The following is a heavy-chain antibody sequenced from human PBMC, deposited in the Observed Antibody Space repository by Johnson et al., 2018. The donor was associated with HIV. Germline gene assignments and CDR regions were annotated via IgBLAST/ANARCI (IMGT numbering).Heavy chain of an antibody. D-gene: IGHD1-14*01. Sequence: QVQLVESGGGVVQPGKSLKVSCAASGFTFSSYDMHWVRQPPGKGLEWVAGISFDENNKVYADSVKGRFTISRDNSKNTLYLQMNSLRAEDTAVYYCAKEMSSWPGEAFDIWGQGTMVTVSS. V-gene: IGHV3-30*18. CDR3: AKEMSSWPGEAFDI. J-gene: IGHJ3*02. CDR2: ISFDENNK. CDR1: GFTFSSYD.